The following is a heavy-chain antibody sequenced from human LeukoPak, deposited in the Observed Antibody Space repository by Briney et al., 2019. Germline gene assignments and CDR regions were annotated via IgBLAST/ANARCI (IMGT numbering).Heavy chain of an antibody. V-gene: IGHV3-7*01. D-gene: IGHD6-19*01. CDR2: IKQDGSEK. Sequence: PGGSLRLSCAASGFTFSSYWMSWVRQAPGKGLEWVANIKQDGSEKYYVDSVKGRFTISRDNAKNSLYLQMNSLRAEDTAVYYCAREFSSGWYEGSFDYWGQGILVTVSS. J-gene: IGHJ4*02. CDR3: AREFSSGWYEGSFDY. CDR1: GFTFSSYW.